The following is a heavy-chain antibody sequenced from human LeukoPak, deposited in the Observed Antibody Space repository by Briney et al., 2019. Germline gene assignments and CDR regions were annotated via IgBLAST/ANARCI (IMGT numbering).Heavy chain of an antibody. Sequence: SETLSLTCTVSGGSISSSSYYWGWIRQPPGKGLEWIRSIYYSGSTYYNPSLKSRVTISVDTSKNQFSLKLSSVAAADTAVYYCARPKDRDGDYWGQGTLVTVSS. CDR1: GGSISSSSYY. CDR2: IYYSGST. CDR3: ARPKDRDGDY. J-gene: IGHJ4*02. V-gene: IGHV4-39*01. D-gene: IGHD5-24*01.